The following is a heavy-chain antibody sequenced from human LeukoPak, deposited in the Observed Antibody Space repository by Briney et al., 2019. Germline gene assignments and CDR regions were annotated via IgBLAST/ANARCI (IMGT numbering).Heavy chain of an antibody. D-gene: IGHD1-7*01. Sequence: ASVKVSCNASGDTFTSYGISWVRQDPGQGLEWMGWISVYTGNRNYAQKLQGRVTMTTDTSTNTAYMELRSLRSDDTAVYYCATGKELVQGAFDIWGQGTMVTVSS. CDR3: ATGKELVQGAFDI. CDR1: GDTFTSYG. CDR2: ISVYTGNR. V-gene: IGHV1-18*01. J-gene: IGHJ3*02.